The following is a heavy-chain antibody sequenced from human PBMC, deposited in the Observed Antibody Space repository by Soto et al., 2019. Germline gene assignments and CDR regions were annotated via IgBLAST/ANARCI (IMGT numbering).Heavy chain of an antibody. CDR1: GYRFSRYW. CDR2: IYPDDSDT. D-gene: IGHD2-15*01. V-gene: IGHV5-51*01. CDR3: ASRAVYCNGFTCSSS. Sequence: GESLKISCKTSGYRFSRYWIGWVRQMPGKGLEWIGVIYPDDSDTRYSPSFLGQVTISADESSNTATLQWSSLRPSDSAMYYCASRAVYCNGFTCSSSWGKGTPVTVSS. J-gene: IGHJ5*02.